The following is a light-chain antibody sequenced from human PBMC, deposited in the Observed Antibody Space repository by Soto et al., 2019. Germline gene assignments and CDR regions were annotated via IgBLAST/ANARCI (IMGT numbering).Light chain of an antibody. CDR3: QSYDNNSDYV. J-gene: IGLJ1*01. CDR1: SSNIGAGYF. Sequence: QSVLTQPPSVSGAPGQRVTISCTGSSSNIGAGYFVHWYQQLPGAAPKLLIFSDNNRPSGVPDRFSVSKSGTSASLAITGLRAEDEADYYCQSYDNNSDYVFGTGTKVTVL. V-gene: IGLV1-40*01. CDR2: SDN.